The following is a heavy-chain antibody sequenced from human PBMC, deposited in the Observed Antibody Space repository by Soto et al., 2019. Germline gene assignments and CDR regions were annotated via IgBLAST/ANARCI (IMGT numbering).Heavy chain of an antibody. J-gene: IGHJ3*02. Sequence: GGSLRLSCAASGFTFRSYGMHWVRQAPGKGLEWVAVISYDGSNKYYADSVKGRFTISRDNSKNTLYLQMNSLRAEDTAVYYCAEGGVGSTSNAFDIWGQGTMVTVSS. CDR3: AEGGVGSTSNAFDI. CDR2: ISYDGSNK. CDR1: GFTFRSYG. V-gene: IGHV3-30*18. D-gene: IGHD1-26*01.